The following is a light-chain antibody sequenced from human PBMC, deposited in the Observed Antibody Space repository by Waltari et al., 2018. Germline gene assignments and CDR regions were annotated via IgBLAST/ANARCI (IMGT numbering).Light chain of an antibody. V-gene: IGLV3-19*01. CDR1: NLRSYY. CDR3: NSRDSSGNHWV. Sequence: SSELTPDPAVSVALGQTVRITCQGDNLRSYYTSWYQQKPGQSPVLVIYGKNNRPSGIPDRFSGSSSGNTASLTITGVQAEDEADYYCNSRDSSGNHWVFGGGTKLTVL. J-gene: IGLJ3*02. CDR2: GKN.